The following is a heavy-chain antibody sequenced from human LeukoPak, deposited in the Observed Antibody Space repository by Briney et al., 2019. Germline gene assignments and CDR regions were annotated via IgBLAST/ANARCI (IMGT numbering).Heavy chain of an antibody. D-gene: IGHD5-18*01. Sequence: SETLSLTCTVSGGSISSSIYYWGWIRQPPGKGLEWIGSIYYSGSTYYNPSLKSRVTISVDTSKNQFSLKLSSVTAADTAVYYCARDASDTAMVTLFIWFDPWGQGTLVTVSS. CDR2: IYYSGST. J-gene: IGHJ5*02. CDR3: ARDASDTAMVTLFIWFDP. V-gene: IGHV4-39*07. CDR1: GGSISSSIYY.